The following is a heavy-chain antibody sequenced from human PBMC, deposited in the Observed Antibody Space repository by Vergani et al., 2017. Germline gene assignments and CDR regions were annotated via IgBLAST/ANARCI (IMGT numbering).Heavy chain of an antibody. Sequence: QVQLVQSGAEVKKPGSSVKVSCKASGGTFSSYAISWVRQAPGQGLGWMGRIIPIFGTANYAQKFQGRVTITADESTSTAYMELSSLRSEDTTVDYCAGSSVGATTATAYDYWGQGTLVTVSS. D-gene: IGHD1-26*01. CDR3: AGSSVGATTATAYDY. V-gene: IGHV1-69*18. J-gene: IGHJ4*02. CDR1: GGTFSSYA. CDR2: IIPIFGTA.